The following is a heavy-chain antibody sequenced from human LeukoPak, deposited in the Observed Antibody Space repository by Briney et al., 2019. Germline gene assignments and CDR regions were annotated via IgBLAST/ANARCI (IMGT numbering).Heavy chain of an antibody. CDR3: AGGLAAAGFDY. V-gene: IGHV4-59*01. CDR1: GGSISSYY. CDR2: IYYSGST. J-gene: IGHJ4*02. D-gene: IGHD6-13*01. Sequence: SETLSLTCTVSGGSISSYYWSWFRQPPGKGLEWIGYIYYSGSTNYNPSLKSRVTISVDTSKNQFSLRLSSVTAADTAVYYCAGGLAAAGFDYWGQGTLVTVSS.